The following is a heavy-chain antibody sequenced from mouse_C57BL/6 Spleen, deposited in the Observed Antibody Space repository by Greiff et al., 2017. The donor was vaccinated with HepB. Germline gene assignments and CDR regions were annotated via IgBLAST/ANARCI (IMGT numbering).Heavy chain of an antibody. D-gene: IGHD2-10*02. CDR3: ARNGYGNYGLDY. V-gene: IGHV1-80*01. J-gene: IGHJ4*01. CDR2: IYPGDGDT. Sequence: VMLVESGAELVKPGASVKISCKASGYAFSSYWMNWVKQRPGKGLEWIGQIYPGDGDTNYNGKFKGKATLTADKSSSTAYMQLSSLTSEDSAVYFCARNGYGNYGLDYWGQGTSVTVSS. CDR1: GYAFSSYW.